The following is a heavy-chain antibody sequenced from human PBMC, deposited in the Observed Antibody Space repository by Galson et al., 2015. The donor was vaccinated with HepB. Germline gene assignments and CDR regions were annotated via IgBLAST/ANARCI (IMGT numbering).Heavy chain of an antibody. CDR1: GYTFTSYD. J-gene: IGHJ4*02. CDR2: MNPNSGNT. Sequence: SVKVSCKASGYTFTSYDINWVRQATGQGLEWMGWMNPNSGNTGYAQKFQGRVTMTRNTSISTAYMELSSLRSEDTAVYYCARGGSIVVVTAFNYWGQGTLVTVSS. D-gene: IGHD2-21*02. V-gene: IGHV1-8*01. CDR3: ARGGSIVVVTAFNY.